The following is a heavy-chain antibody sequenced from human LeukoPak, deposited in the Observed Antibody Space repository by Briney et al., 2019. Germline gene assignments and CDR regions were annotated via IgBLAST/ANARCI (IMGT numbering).Heavy chain of an antibody. J-gene: IGHJ4*02. D-gene: IGHD5-12*01. CDR3: AREYSRYSGTYYDY. CDR2: SNPNSGGT. V-gene: IGHV1-2*02. Sequence: ASVTVSCKASGGTFSSYAISWVRQAPGQGLEWMGWSNPNSGGTSYAQKFQGRVTMTRDTSISTAYMELSRVRSDDTAVYYCAREYSRYSGTYYDYWGQGTPVTVSP. CDR1: GGTFSSYA.